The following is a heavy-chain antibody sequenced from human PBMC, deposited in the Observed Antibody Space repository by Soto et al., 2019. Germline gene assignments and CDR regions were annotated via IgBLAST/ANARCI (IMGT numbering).Heavy chain of an antibody. CDR3: ARLGVRGRGY. CDR2: INHSGST. D-gene: IGHD3-16*01. CDR1: GGSFSGYY. J-gene: IGHJ4*02. V-gene: IGHV4-34*01. Sequence: SETLSLTCAVYGGSFSGYYWSWIRQPPGKGLEWIGEINHSGSTNYNPSLKSRVTISVDTSKNQFSLKLSSVTAADTAVYYCARLGVRGRGYWGQGTLVTVSS.